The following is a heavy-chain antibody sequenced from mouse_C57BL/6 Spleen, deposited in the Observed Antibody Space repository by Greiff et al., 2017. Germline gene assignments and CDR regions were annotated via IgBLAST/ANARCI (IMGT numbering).Heavy chain of an antibody. D-gene: IGHD6-1*01. CDR3: ARRQVFMPGYFDV. CDR2: IHPTRGRT. CDR1: GYTFTSYW. V-gene: IGHV1-64*01. J-gene: IGHJ1*03. Sequence: QVQLQQPGAELVKPGASVKLSCKASGYTFTSYWMHWVKQRPGQGLEWIGMIHPTRGRTNYNENFKSKATLTVDKSSSTAYRQLSSLTSEDSAVYYCARRQVFMPGYFDVWGTGTTVTVSS.